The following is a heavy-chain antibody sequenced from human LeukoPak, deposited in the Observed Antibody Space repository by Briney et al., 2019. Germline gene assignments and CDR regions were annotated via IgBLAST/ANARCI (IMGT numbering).Heavy chain of an antibody. CDR2: IYYSGST. J-gene: IGHJ4*02. Sequence: SETLSLTCTVSGGSISSGDYYWSWIRQPPGKGLEWIGYIYYSGSTYHNPSLKSRVTISVDTSKNQFSLKLSSVTAADTAVYYCARGSFYDFWSGREKRPLDYWGQGTLVTVSS. CDR1: GGSISSGDYY. CDR3: ARGSFYDFWSGREKRPLDY. V-gene: IGHV4-30-4*08. D-gene: IGHD3-3*01.